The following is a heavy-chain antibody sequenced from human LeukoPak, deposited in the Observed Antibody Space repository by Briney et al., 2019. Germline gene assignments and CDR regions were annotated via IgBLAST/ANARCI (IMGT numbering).Heavy chain of an antibody. CDR2: INHSGST. CDR3: ARVGHHDFWSASYAEEFDP. V-gene: IGHV4-4*02. J-gene: IGHJ5*02. Sequence: KPSETLSLTCAVSGGSISSSNWWSWVRQPPGKGLEWIGEINHSGSTNYNPSLKSRDTISVDMSKNQFSLKLSSVTAADTAVYYCARVGHHDFWSASYAEEFDPWGQGTLVTVSS. CDR1: GGSISSSNW. D-gene: IGHD3-3*01.